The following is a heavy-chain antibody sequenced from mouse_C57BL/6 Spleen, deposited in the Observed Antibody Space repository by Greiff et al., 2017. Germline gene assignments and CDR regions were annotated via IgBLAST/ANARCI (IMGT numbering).Heavy chain of an antibody. Sequence: VQLQQSGAELARPGASVKLSCKASGYTFTSYGISWVKQRTGQGLEWIGEIYPRSGNTYYNEKFKGKATLTADKSSSPAYMELRSLTSEDSAVYFCARFGGSSHYCAMDYWGQGTSVTVSS. CDR1: GYTFTSYG. CDR3: ARFGGSSHYCAMDY. D-gene: IGHD1-1*01. V-gene: IGHV1-81*01. CDR2: IYPRSGNT. J-gene: IGHJ4*01.